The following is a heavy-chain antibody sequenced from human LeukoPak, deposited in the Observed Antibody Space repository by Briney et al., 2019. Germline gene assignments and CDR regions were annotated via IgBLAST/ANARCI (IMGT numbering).Heavy chain of an antibody. CDR1: GFTFSSYG. V-gene: IGHV3-33*01. J-gene: IGHJ4*02. CDR3: ARAPDSSGWYFGGY. D-gene: IGHD6-19*01. CDR2: IWYDRSNK. Sequence: GGSLRLSCAASGFTFSSYGMHWVRQAPGKGLEWVAVIWYDRSNKYYADSVKGRFTISRDNSKNTLYLQMNSLRAEDTAVYYCARAPDSSGWYFGGYWGQGTLVTVSS.